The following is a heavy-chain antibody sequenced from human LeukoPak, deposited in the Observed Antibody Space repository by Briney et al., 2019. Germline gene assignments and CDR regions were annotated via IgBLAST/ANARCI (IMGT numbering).Heavy chain of an antibody. J-gene: IGHJ4*02. CDR2: IYTSGST. Sequence: SQTLSLTCTVSGGSISSGSYYWSWIRQPAGKGLEWIGRIYTSGSTNYNPSLTSRVTISVDTSKNQFSLKLSSVTAADTAVYYCARVSMVRGVIDDFDYWGQGTLVTVSS. CDR3: ARVSMVRGVIDDFDY. D-gene: IGHD3-10*01. V-gene: IGHV4-61*02. CDR1: GGSISSGSYY.